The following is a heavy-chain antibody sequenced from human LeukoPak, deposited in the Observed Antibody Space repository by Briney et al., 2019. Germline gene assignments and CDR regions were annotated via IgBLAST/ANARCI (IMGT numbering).Heavy chain of an antibody. D-gene: IGHD2-8*01. CDR1: GFTFSSYA. V-gene: IGHV3-23*01. Sequence: PGGSLRLSCAASGFTFSSYAMSWVRQAPGKGLEWVSAISGSGGSTYYADSVKGRFTISRDNSKNTLYLQMNSLRSDDTAVYYCARDNEMYLRAFDIXXQGTMVTVSS. CDR3: ARDNEMYLRAFDI. CDR2: ISGSGGST. J-gene: IGHJ3*02.